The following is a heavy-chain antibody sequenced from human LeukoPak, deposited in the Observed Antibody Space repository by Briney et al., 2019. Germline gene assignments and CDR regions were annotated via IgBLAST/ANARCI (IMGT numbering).Heavy chain of an antibody. CDR1: GGSISSGGYY. CDR2: IYYSGST. D-gene: IGHD3-10*01. J-gene: IGHJ3*02. V-gene: IGHV4-31*03. CDR3: ARRSQYYSFDI. Sequence: SETLSLTCTFSGGSISSGGYYWSWIRQHPGRGLQGIGYIYYSGSTYYNPSLKSRVTISVDTSKNHFSLKLSSVTPADTAVYYCARRSQYYSFDIWGQGTMVTVSS.